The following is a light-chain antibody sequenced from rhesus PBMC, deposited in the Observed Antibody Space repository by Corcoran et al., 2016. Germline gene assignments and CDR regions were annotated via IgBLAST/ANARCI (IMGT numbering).Light chain of an antibody. Sequence: DIQMTQSPSSLSASVGDTVTITCRASQSISSWLDWYQQKPGKAPTLLIYKASSLQSGVPSRFSGSGSGTDFTRTISSLQPEDFATYYCLQYSSSPFTFGPGTKLDIK. J-gene: IGKJ3*01. CDR3: LQYSSSPFT. CDR1: QSISSW. V-gene: IGKV1-22*01. CDR2: KAS.